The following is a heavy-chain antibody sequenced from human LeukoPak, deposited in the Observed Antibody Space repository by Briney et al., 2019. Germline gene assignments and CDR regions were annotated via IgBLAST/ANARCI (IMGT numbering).Heavy chain of an antibody. J-gene: IGHJ3*02. Sequence: SETLSLTCTVSGGSISNYFWSWIRQPPGKGLEWIGYIYYSGSTSYNPSLKSRLTISVDTSKNQFSLKLSSVTAADTAVYYCAREREAGTTFGGEGGPSDAFDIWGQGTMVTVSS. D-gene: IGHD1-7*01. CDR3: AREREAGTTFGGEGGPSDAFDI. CDR2: IYYSGST. CDR1: GGSISNYF. V-gene: IGHV4-59*01.